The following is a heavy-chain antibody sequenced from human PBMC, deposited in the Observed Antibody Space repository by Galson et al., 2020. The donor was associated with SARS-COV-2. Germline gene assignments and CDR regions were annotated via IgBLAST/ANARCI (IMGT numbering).Heavy chain of an antibody. D-gene: IGHD3-16*02. Sequence: LETLSLTCTVSGGSISSHYWSWIRQPPGKGLEWIGYIYYSGSTNYNPSLKSRVTISVDTSKNQFSLKLSSVTAADTAVYYCARVYYDYVWGSYRSPYDAFDIWGQGTMVTVSS. CDR1: GGSISSHY. CDR3: ARVYYDYVWGSYRSPYDAFDI. CDR2: IYYSGST. V-gene: IGHV4-59*11. J-gene: IGHJ3*02.